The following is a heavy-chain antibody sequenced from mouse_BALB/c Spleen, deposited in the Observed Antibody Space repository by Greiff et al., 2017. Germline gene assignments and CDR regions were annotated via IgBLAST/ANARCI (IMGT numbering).Heavy chain of an antibody. Sequence: EVQVVESGGGLVQPGGSRKLSCAASGFTFSSFGMHWVRQAPEKGLEWVAYISSGSSTIYYADTVKGRFTISRDNPKNTLFLQMTSLRSEDTAMYYCARWGYPGAMDYWGQGTSVTVSS. CDR1: GFTFSSFG. CDR3: ARWGYPGAMDY. V-gene: IGHV5-17*02. D-gene: IGHD2-14*01. J-gene: IGHJ4*01. CDR2: ISSGSSTI.